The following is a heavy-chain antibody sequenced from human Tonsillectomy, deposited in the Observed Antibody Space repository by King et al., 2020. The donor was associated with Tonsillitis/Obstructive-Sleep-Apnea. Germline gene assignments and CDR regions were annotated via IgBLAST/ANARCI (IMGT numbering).Heavy chain of an antibody. Sequence: VQLVESGGGVVHPGGSLRLSCAASGFTFSSYEMNWVRQAPGKGLEWVSYISSSGSTIYYADSVKGRFTISRDNTKNSLCLQMNSLRAEDTAVYYCAREGVTVTREGVYYYSGMDVWGEGTTVTVSS. J-gene: IGHJ6*04. CDR3: AREGVTVTREGVYYYSGMDV. V-gene: IGHV3-48*03. CDR2: ISSSGSTI. D-gene: IGHD4-17*01. CDR1: GFTFSSYE.